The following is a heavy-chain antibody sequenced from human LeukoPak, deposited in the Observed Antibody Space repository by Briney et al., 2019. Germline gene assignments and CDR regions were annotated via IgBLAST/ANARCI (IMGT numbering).Heavy chain of an antibody. CDR3: ASHKYSSSWYLRWFDP. CDR2: ISSSGSTI. Sequence: GGSLRLSCAASGFTFSDYYMSWIRQAPGKGLEWVSYISSSGSTIYYADSVKGRFTISRDNAKNSLYLQMNSLRAEDTAAYYCASHKYSSSWYLRWFDPWGQGTLVTVSS. V-gene: IGHV3-11*01. CDR1: GFTFSDYY. D-gene: IGHD6-13*01. J-gene: IGHJ5*02.